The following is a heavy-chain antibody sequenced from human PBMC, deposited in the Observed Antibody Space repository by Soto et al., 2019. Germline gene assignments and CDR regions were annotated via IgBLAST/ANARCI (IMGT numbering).Heavy chain of an antibody. CDR2: ISGSGDTT. V-gene: IGHV3-23*01. CDR3: AKGYGIAAAGFSDD. D-gene: IGHD6-13*01. CDR1: GFTFSNYA. J-gene: IGHJ4*02. Sequence: GGSLRLSCAASGFTFSNYAITWVRQAPGKGLQWVSIISGSGDTTYYADSVKGRFTISRDNSRNTLYLQMNSLRAEDTAVYYCAKGYGIAAAGFSDDWGQGTLVTVSS.